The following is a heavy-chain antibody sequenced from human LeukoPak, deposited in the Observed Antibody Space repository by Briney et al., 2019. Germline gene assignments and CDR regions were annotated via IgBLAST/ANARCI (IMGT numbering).Heavy chain of an antibody. D-gene: IGHD3-3*01. Sequence: SETLSLTCTVSGGSISSGGYYWSWIRQHPGKGLEWIGYIYYSGSTYYNPSLKSGVTISVDTSKNQFSLKLSSVTAADTAVYYCARAPLRRFLERLPTYFDYWGQGTPVTVSS. J-gene: IGHJ4*02. CDR3: ARAPLRRFLERLPTYFDY. CDR2: IYYSGST. V-gene: IGHV4-31*03. CDR1: GGSISSGGYY.